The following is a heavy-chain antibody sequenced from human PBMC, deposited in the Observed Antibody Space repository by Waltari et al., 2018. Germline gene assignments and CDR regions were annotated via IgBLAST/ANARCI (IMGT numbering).Heavy chain of an antibody. Sequence: EVQLVESGGGLVQPGGSLRLSCAASGFTFSSYEMNWVRQAPGKGLEWVSYISSSGSTCYYAAPVKGRFTISRDNAMNSLYLQMNSLRAEDTAVYYCARSYIVGATGGGYWGQGTLVTVSS. CDR2: ISSSGSTC. CDR1: GFTFSSYE. J-gene: IGHJ4*02. D-gene: IGHD1-26*01. CDR3: ARSYIVGATGGGY. V-gene: IGHV3-48*03.